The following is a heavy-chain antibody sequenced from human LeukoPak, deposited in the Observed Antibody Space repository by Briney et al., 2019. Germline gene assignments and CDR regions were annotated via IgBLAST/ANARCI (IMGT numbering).Heavy chain of an antibody. J-gene: IGHJ4*02. V-gene: IGHV3-7*01. Sequence: PGGPLRLSCAASGFTYSSYWISWVRQAPRKGLEWVANIKQDGSEKYYVDAVKGRFTISSDNAKNSLYLQMNSLRAEDTAVYYCARSGVRYCSGGSCYSIWGQGTLVTVSS. CDR2: IKQDGSEK. D-gene: IGHD2-15*01. CDR1: GFTYSSYW. CDR3: ARSGVRYCSGGSCYSI.